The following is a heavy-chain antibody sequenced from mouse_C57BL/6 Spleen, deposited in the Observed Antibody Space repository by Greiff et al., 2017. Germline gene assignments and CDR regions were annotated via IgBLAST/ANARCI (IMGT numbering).Heavy chain of an antibody. Sequence: EVQLVESGGGLVQPGGSLSLSCAASGFTFTDYYMSWVRQPPGKALEWLGFIRNKANGYTTEYSASVKGRFTISRDNSQSILYLQMNALRAEDSATYYCARSDSSGYRAMDYWGQGTSVTVSS. CDR2: IRNKANGYTT. D-gene: IGHD3-2*02. CDR1: GFTFTDYY. V-gene: IGHV7-3*01. CDR3: ARSDSSGYRAMDY. J-gene: IGHJ4*01.